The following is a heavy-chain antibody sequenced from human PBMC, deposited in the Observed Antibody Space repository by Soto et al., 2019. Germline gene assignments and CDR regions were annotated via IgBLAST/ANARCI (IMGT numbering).Heavy chain of an antibody. D-gene: IGHD3-16*02. CDR3: AKPIMITFGGVIVPFDY. J-gene: IGHJ4*02. V-gene: IGHV3-23*01. Sequence: GSLTISCAAGLCSFSGHALSWVLQTPGNGLEWVSAISGSGGSTYYADSVKGRFTISRDNSKNTLYLQMNSLRAEDTAVYYCAKPIMITFGGVIVPFDYWGQGTRVNVSA. CDR2: ISGSGGST. CDR1: LCSFSGHA.